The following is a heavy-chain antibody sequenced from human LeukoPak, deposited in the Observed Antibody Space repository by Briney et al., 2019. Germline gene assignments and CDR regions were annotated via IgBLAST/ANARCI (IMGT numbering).Heavy chain of an antibody. CDR2: IYPGDSDT. Sequence: GEALKISCQGSGYSFTTYWIGWVRQMPGKGLECMGIIYPGDSDTRYSPSFQGQVTISADKSINTAYLQWSSLKASDTAMYYCARLGTYWSNYYFEYWGQGTLVTVSS. J-gene: IGHJ4*02. V-gene: IGHV5-51*01. CDR3: ARLGTYWSNYYFEY. D-gene: IGHD3-10*01. CDR1: GYSFTTYW.